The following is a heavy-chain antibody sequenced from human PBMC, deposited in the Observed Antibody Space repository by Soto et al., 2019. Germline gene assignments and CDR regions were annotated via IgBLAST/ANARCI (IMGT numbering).Heavy chain of an antibody. CDR1: GGSISSYY. V-gene: IGHV4-59*08. CDR3: AGHTLYYDILTGYYQPNWFDP. CDR2: IYYSGST. J-gene: IGHJ5*02. D-gene: IGHD3-9*01. Sequence: PSETLSLTCTVSGGSISSYYWSWIRQPPGKGLEWIGYIYYSGSTNYNPSLKSRVTISVDTSKNQFSLKLSSVTAADTAVYYCAGHTLYYDILTGYYQPNWFDPWGQGTLVTVSS.